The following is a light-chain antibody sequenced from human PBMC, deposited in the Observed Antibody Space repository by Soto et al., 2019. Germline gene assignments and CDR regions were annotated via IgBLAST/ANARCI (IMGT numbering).Light chain of an antibody. Sequence: EIVLTQSPDTLSLSPGERATLSCRASQSVSTNSLAWYQQRPGQAPRPRIYGASSRATGTPDRFSGSGSGTDFTLSIRRLEPEDFAVYYCQQYGSAVLTFGGGTKVDIK. J-gene: IGKJ4*01. CDR2: GAS. V-gene: IGKV3-20*01. CDR3: QQYGSAVLT. CDR1: QSVSTNS.